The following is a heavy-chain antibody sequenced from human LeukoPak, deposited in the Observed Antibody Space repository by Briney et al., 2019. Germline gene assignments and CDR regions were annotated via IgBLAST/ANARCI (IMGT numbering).Heavy chain of an antibody. CDR3: VKDNPLDY. CDR2: IRYDGNNK. CDR1: GFTFSNYG. V-gene: IGHV3-30*02. J-gene: IGHJ4*02. D-gene: IGHD1-14*01. Sequence: PGGSLRLSCVASGFTFSNYGMLWVRQAPGKGLEWVAFIRYDGNNKLYADSMKGRFTISRDNSKNTLYLHINSLEAEDTAVYYCVKDNPLDYWGQGTLVIVSS.